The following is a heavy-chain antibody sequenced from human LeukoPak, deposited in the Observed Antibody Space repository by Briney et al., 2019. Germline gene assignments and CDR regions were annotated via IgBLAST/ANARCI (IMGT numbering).Heavy chain of an antibody. V-gene: IGHV1-2*06. D-gene: IGHD3-22*01. CDR3: ARARDSTGYYHRDAFNI. CDR1: GYTFTAYY. Sequence: ASVKVSCKASGYTFTAYYMHWVRQAPGQGLEWMGRINPHSGGANYAQKFQGRVTMTRDTSISTAYLELSRLRSDDTAVYFCARARDSTGYYHRDAFNIWGQGTLVTVSS. CDR2: INPHSGGA. J-gene: IGHJ3*02.